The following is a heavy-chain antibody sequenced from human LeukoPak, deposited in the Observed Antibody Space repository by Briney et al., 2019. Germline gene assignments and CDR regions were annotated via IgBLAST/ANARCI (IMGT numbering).Heavy chain of an antibody. J-gene: IGHJ3*02. D-gene: IGHD3-22*01. Sequence: GASVKVSCKASGYTFTSNDINWVRQATGQGLEWMGWMNPNSGNTGYAQKFQGRVTITRNTSISTAYMELSSLRSEDTAVYYCATEIRGYYDSSGYDAFDIWGQGTMVTVSS. V-gene: IGHV1-8*03. CDR1: GYTFTSND. CDR3: ATEIRGYYDSSGYDAFDI. CDR2: MNPNSGNT.